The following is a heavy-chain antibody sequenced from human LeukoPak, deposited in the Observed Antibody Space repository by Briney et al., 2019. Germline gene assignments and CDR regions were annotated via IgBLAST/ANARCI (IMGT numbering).Heavy chain of an antibody. J-gene: IGHJ4*02. D-gene: IGHD3-22*01. CDR3: ARVRYYYDSSGPGGYFDY. Sequence: SETLSLTCAVSGGSINSSNWWSWIRQPPGKGLEWIGEIYHSGSTNYNPSLKSRVTISVDKSKTQFSLKLSSVTAADTAVYYCARVRYYYDSSGPGGYFDYWGQGTLVTVSS. CDR2: IYHSGST. CDR1: GGSINSSNW. V-gene: IGHV4-4*02.